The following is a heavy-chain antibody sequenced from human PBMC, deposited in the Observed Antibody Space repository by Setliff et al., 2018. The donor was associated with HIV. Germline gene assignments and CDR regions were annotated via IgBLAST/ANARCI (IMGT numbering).Heavy chain of an antibody. D-gene: IGHD5-18*01. V-gene: IGHV4-38-2*01. J-gene: IGHJ4*02. CDR2: IYHSGGT. CDR1: GYSISSGHY. Sequence: PSETLSLTCAVSGYSISSGHYWGWIRQPPGKGLEWIGSIYHSGGTYYNPSLKSRVTISVDTSKNQFSLKLSSVPAADTAVYYCARHAIVDTAGRGFDYWGQGTLVTVSS. CDR3: ARHAIVDTAGRGFDY.